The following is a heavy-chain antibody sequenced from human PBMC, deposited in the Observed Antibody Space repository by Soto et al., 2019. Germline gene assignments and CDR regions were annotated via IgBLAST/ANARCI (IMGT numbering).Heavy chain of an antibody. Sequence: QITLKESGPTLVKPTQTLTLTCSFSGFSLSTRGEGVGWIRQPPRKALEWLALIYWDDDKRYSPSLKSRLTITKDTSKNQVVLTMTTLDPVDTATYYCGHWRGSGSYTMIDYWGQGTLVTVSS. CDR2: IYWDDDK. J-gene: IGHJ4*02. D-gene: IGHD3-10*01. V-gene: IGHV2-5*02. CDR1: GFSLSTRGEG. CDR3: GHWRGSGSYTMIDY.